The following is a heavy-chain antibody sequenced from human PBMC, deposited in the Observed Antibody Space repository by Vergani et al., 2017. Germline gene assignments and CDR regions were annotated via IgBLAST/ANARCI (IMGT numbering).Heavy chain of an antibody. CDR3: VKDNDYDADGPSDL. D-gene: IGHD3-16*01. Sequence: EVQLLESGGDLVQPGGSLRLSCTASGFIFSTYAMSWVRQAPGKGLEWVSGISASGAPTYYADSVKGRVTISRDNSKNTLYLQMNSLRVEDTALYFCVKDNDYDADGPSDLWGRGTLVTVSS. CDR2: ISASGAPT. J-gene: IGHJ2*01. CDR1: GFIFSTYA. V-gene: IGHV3-23*01.